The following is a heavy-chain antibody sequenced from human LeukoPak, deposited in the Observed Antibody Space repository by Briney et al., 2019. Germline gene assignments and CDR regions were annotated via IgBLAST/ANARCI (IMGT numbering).Heavy chain of an antibody. CDR1: GGSFSGYY. Sequence: PSETLSLTCAVYGGSFSGYYWSWIRQPPGKGLEWIGEINHSGSANYNPSLKSRVTISVDTSKNQFSLKLSSVTAADTAVYYCARRRLYYYDSSGYYYGYYFDYWGQGTLVTVSS. V-gene: IGHV4-34*01. J-gene: IGHJ4*02. CDR2: INHSGSA. D-gene: IGHD3-22*01. CDR3: ARRRLYYYDSSGYYYGYYFDY.